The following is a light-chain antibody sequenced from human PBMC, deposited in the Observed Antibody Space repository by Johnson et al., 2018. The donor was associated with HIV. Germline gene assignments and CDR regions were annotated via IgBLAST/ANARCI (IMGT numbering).Light chain of an antibody. CDR1: SSDMGNYA. Sequence: HSVLTQPPSVSAAPGQKVTISCSGSSSDMGNYAVSWYQQLPGTAPKLLIYENNKRPSGIPDRFSGSKSGTSATLGITGLQTGDEADYYCGTWDSSLSAYVFGTGTKVTGL. CDR3: GTWDSSLSAYV. J-gene: IGLJ1*01. CDR2: ENN. V-gene: IGLV1-51*02.